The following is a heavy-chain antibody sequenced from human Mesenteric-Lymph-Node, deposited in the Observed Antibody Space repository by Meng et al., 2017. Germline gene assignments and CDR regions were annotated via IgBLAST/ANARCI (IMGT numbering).Heavy chain of an antibody. CDR2: IKQDGSEK. CDR3: ARDIVVVVAATTHHFDY. CDR1: GFTFSNAW. D-gene: IGHD2-15*01. J-gene: IGHJ4*02. Sequence: GESLKISCAASGFTFSNAWMSWVRQAPGKGLEWVANIKQDGSEKYYVDSVKGRFTISRDNAKNSLYLQMNSLRAEDTAVYYCARDIVVVVAATTHHFDYWGQGTLVTVSS. V-gene: IGHV3-7*01.